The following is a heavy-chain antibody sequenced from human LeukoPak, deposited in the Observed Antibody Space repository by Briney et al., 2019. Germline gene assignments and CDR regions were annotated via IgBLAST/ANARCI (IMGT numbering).Heavy chain of an antibody. CDR2: ISGDGSTT. D-gene: IGHD3-9*01. J-gene: IGHJ4*02. V-gene: IGHV3-74*01. CDR3: ARLDILTGNYYYFNF. Sequence: GGSLRLSCAASGFTFSSYWMHWVRPAPGMGLMWVSRISGDGSTTSYADSVKGRFTISRDNAKNTLYLQMNSLRAEDTAVYYCARLDILTGNYYYFNFWGQGTLVTVSS. CDR1: GFTFSSYW.